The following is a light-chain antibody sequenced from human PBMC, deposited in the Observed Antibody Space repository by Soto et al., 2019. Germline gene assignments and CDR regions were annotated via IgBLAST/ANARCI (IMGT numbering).Light chain of an antibody. CDR2: HVT. CDR3: ISYSHSPPSYV. CDR1: SVDVGDYNS. V-gene: IGLV2-14*03. J-gene: IGLJ1*01. Sequence: QSVLTQPASVSGSPGQSITISCTGSSVDVGDYNSVSWYQQHPGKAPKVMIYHVTIRASGVSNRFSGSKSGNTASLTISGFQAEDEADYYCISYSHSPPSYVFGTGTRVTAL.